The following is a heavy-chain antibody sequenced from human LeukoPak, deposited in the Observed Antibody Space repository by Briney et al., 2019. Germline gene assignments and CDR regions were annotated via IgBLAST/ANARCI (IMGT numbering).Heavy chain of an antibody. D-gene: IGHD3-22*01. J-gene: IGHJ4*02. Sequence: PSETLSLTCTVSGASIRSHHWTWLRQPPGKGLEWIGNVYYVGSTSYSPSLKSRVTISLDTSKNQFSLGMNSVTAADTAVYYCARSGDSSAYYSFWGQGILVTVSS. V-gene: IGHV4-59*11. CDR3: ARSGDSSAYYSF. CDR2: VYYVGST. CDR1: GASIRSHH.